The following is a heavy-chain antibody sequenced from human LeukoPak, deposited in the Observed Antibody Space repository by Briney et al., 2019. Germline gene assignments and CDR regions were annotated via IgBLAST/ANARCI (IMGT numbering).Heavy chain of an antibody. D-gene: IGHD3-10*01. CDR2: IHYSGTT. CDR3: ARQKARGSWAFDI. J-gene: IGHJ3*02. V-gene: IGHV4-39*01. Sequence: SETLSLTCTVSGGSINSSTYFWGWIRQPPGKGLEWIATIHYSGTTYYNPSLKSRVTISLDTSKNQFSLKLSSVTAADTAVYYCARQKARGSWAFDIWGQGTMVTASS. CDR1: GGSINSSTYF.